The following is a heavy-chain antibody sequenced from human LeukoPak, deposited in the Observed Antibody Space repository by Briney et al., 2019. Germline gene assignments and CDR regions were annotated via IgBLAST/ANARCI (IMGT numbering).Heavy chain of an antibody. CDR2: ISAYNGNT. CDR1: GYTFTSYG. CDR3: ARDGGYYDSSGIDD. D-gene: IGHD3-22*01. Sequence: ASVKVSCKASGYTFTSYGISWVRQAPGQGLEWMGWISAYNGNTNYAQKLQGRVTMTTDTSTNTAYMELRSMRSNDTAVYYCARDGGYYDSSGIDDWGQGTLVTVSS. J-gene: IGHJ4*02. V-gene: IGHV1-18*01.